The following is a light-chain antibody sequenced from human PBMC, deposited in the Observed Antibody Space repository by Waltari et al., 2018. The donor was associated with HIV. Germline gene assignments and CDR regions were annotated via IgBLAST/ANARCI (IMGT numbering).Light chain of an antibody. CDR2: DIN. V-gene: IGLV2-23*02. CDR3: CSHAGTTTLV. Sequence: QSALTQPASVSGSPGQSITISCTGTSSDVGGYNYVSRYQQHPGKAPKLMFYDINKRPSGVSNRFSGAKSGNTASLTISGVQAEDEADYYCCSHAGTTTLVFGGGTKLTVL. J-gene: IGLJ2*01. CDR1: SSDVGGYNY.